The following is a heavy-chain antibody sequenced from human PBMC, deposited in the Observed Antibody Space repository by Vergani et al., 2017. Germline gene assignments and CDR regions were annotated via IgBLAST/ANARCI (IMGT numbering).Heavy chain of an antibody. D-gene: IGHD4-17*01. CDR1: GYTFTDHC. CDR2: VDPEEGDT. Sequence: EVQLVQSGAEVKKPGATMKISCKVSGYTFTDHCMHWVKQAPGKGLEWMGLVDPEEGDTIYAEKFKGRVTIAAATSTDTAHLELSSLRSEDTAVYYCATPQTVTTGGMEVWGQGTTVIVSS. V-gene: IGHV1-69-2*01. CDR3: ATPQTVTTGGMEV. J-gene: IGHJ6*02.